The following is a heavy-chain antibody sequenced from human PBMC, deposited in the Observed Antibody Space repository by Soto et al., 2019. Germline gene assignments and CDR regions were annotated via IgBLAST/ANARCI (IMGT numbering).Heavy chain of an antibody. J-gene: IGHJ5*02. Sequence: QVQLVQSGAEVKQPGSSVKVSCKASGGVFSNYALTWVRQAPGQGPEWVGGLVPVFGTPNYAPKFQGRVTVTADESTRPGYLELSTLTSADTTIYYCARGSHYLSTGYYFETGGQGILVIVSS. CDR3: ARGSHYLSTGYYFET. D-gene: IGHD3-9*01. V-gene: IGHV1-69*01. CDR1: GGVFSNYA. CDR2: LVPVFGTP.